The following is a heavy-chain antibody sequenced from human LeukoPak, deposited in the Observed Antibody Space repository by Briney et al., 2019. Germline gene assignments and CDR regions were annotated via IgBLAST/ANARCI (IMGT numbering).Heavy chain of an antibody. Sequence: GGSLRLSCAASGFTFSRYSMNWVRQAPGKGLEWVSSISSSRSYIYYADSVKGRATISRDNAKNSLYLQMNSLRAEDTAVYYCARDSSGYYDFDYWGQGTLVTVSS. CDR2: ISSSRSYI. CDR1: GFTFSRYS. J-gene: IGHJ4*02. CDR3: ARDSSGYYDFDY. V-gene: IGHV3-21*01. D-gene: IGHD3-22*01.